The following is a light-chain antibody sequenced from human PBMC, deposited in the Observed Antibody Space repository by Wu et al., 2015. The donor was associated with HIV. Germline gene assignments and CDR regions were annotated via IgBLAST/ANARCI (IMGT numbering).Light chain of an antibody. V-gene: IGKV3-20*01. CDR1: QSVTSSY. CDR2: GAS. Sequence: EVVMTQSPVTLSVSPGERATLSCRASQSVTSSYLAWYQQKPGQAPRLLIYGASNRATGIPDRFSGHGSGTDFTLTISRLEPEDFAVYFCQQCGFSPSITFGQGTRLEIK. CDR3: QQCGFSPSIT. J-gene: IGKJ5*01.